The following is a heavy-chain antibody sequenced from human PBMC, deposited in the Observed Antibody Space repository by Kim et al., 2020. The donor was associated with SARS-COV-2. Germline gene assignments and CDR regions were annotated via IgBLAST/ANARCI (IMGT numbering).Heavy chain of an antibody. D-gene: IGHD2-15*01. J-gene: IGHJ6*02. CDR3: ARESRRCYSLFCYYYGMDV. CDR2: INHSGST. Sequence: SETLSLTCAVYGGSFSGYYWSWIRQPPGKGLEWIGEINHSGSTNYNPSLKSRVTISVDTSKNQFSLKLSSVTAADTAVYYCARESRRCYSLFCYYYGMDVWGQGTTVTVSS. V-gene: IGHV4-34*01. CDR1: GGSFSGYY.